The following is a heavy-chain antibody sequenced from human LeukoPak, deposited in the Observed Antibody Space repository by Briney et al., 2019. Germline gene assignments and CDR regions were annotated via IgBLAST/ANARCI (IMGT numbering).Heavy chain of an antibody. CDR3: ARRSYVLRYFDWLL. J-gene: IGHJ4*02. CDR1: GGSFSGYY. CDR2: INHSGST. V-gene: IGHV4-34*01. D-gene: IGHD3-9*01. Sequence: PSETLSLTCAVYGGSFSGYYWSWIRQPPGKGLEWIGEINHSGSTNYNPSLKSRVTISVDTSKNQFSLKLSPVTAADTAVYYCARRSYVLRYFDWLLGGQGTLVTVSS.